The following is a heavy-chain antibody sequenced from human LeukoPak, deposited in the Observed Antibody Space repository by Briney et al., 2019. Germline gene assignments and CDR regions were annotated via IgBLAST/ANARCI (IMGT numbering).Heavy chain of an antibody. J-gene: IGHJ3*02. CDR1: GGSFSGYY. CDR3: ARAVYGDYLANAFDI. V-gene: IGHV4-34*01. Sequence: SETLSLTCAVYGGSFSGYYWSWIRQPPGKGLEWIGEINHSGSTNYNPSLKSRVTISVDTSKNQFSLKLSSVTAADTAVYYCARAVYGDYLANAFDIWGQGTMVTVSS. CDR2: INHSGST. D-gene: IGHD4-17*01.